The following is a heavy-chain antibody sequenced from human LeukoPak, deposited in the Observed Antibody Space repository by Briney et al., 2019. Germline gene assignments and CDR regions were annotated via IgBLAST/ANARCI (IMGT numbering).Heavy chain of an antibody. CDR1: GGXFNNYA. CDR2: IIPIFGTA. D-gene: IGHD6-13*01. Sequence: SVKVSCTPSGGXFNNYAVAWVRQAPGQGLEWMGQIIPIFGTASYAPKFQGRVAITADELSTTAYMELSSLISEDTAVYYCTRDPLAASAPGYFDSWGQGSLVTVSS. J-gene: IGHJ4*02. CDR3: TRDPLAASAPGYFDS. V-gene: IGHV1-69*13.